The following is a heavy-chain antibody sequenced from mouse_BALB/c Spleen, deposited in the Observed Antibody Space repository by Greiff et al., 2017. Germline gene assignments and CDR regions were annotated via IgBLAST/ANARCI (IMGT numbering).Heavy chain of an antibody. Sequence: QVQLQQSGAELARPGASVKMSCKASGYTFTSYTMHWVKQRPGQGLEWIGYINPSSGYTNYNQKFKDKATLTADKSSSTAYMQLSSLTSEDSAVYYCARTFNYDYDDDAMDYWGQGTSVTVSS. CDR1: GYTFTSYT. V-gene: IGHV1-4*01. D-gene: IGHD2-4*01. CDR3: ARTFNYDYDDDAMDY. J-gene: IGHJ4*01. CDR2: INPSSGYT.